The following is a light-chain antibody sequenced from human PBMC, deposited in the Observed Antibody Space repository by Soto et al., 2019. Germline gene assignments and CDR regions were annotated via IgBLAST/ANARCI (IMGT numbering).Light chain of an antibody. J-gene: IGLJ2*01. V-gene: IGLV2-8*01. Sequence: QSVLTQPPSASGSPGQSVTISRTGTSSDVGGYNYVSWYQQHPGKAPKLMIYEVSKRPSGVPDRFSASKSGNTASLTVSGLQAEDEADYYCSSYAGSNNFVVFGGGTKLTVL. CDR3: SSYAGSNNFVV. CDR2: EVS. CDR1: SSDVGGYNY.